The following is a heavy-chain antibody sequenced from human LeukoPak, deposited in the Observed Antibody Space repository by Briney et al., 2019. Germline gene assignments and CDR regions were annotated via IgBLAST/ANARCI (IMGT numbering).Heavy chain of an antibody. CDR2: IYPGDSDT. CDR3: ARLPYYYDSSGYYFDY. J-gene: IGHJ4*02. Sequence: GESLKISCKGSGYNFTIYWIGWVRQMPGKGLEWMGVIYPGDSDTRYSPSFQGQVTISADKSISTAYLQWSSLKASDTAMYYCARLPYYYDSSGYYFDYWGQGTLVTVSS. CDR1: GYNFTIYW. D-gene: IGHD3-22*01. V-gene: IGHV5-51*01.